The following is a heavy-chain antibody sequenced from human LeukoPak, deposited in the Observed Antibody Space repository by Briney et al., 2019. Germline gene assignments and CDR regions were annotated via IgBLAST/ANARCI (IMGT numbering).Heavy chain of an antibody. CDR2: IIPIFGTA. CDR1: GGTFSSYA. CDR3: ARVRLELRSYYYYYYMDV. D-gene: IGHD1-7*01. J-gene: IGHJ6*03. V-gene: IGHV1-69*05. Sequence: GASVKVSCKASGGTFSSYAISWVRQAPGQGLEWMGGIIPIFGTANHAQKFQGRVTITTDESTSTAYMELSSLRSEDTAVYYCARVRLELRSYYYYYYMDVWGKGTTVTVSS.